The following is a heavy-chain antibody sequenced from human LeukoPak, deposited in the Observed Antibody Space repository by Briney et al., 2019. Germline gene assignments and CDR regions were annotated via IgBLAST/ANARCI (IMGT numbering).Heavy chain of an antibody. CDR1: GYTFTGYY. CDR3: ATAHPVERWAFDI. CDR2: INPNSGGT. V-gene: IGHV1-2*02. J-gene: IGHJ3*02. Sequence: GASVKVSCKASGYTFTGYYMHWVRQAPGQGPEWMGWINPNSGGTNYAQKFQGRVTMTEDTSTDTAYMELSSLRSEDTAVYYCATAHPVERWAFDIWGQGTMVTVSS. D-gene: IGHD1-1*01.